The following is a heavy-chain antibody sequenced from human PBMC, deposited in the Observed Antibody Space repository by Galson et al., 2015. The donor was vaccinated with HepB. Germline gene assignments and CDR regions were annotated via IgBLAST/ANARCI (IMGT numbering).Heavy chain of an antibody. V-gene: IGHV3-23*01. Sequence: SLRLSCAASGFAFSSYAMSWVRQAPGKGLEWVSAISGSGGSTHYADSVKGRFTISRDNSKNTLYLQMNSLRAEDTAVYYCAKDRIVGATWADYWGQGTLVTVSS. CDR2: ISGSGGST. CDR3: AKDRIVGATWADY. CDR1: GFAFSSYA. J-gene: IGHJ4*02. D-gene: IGHD1-26*01.